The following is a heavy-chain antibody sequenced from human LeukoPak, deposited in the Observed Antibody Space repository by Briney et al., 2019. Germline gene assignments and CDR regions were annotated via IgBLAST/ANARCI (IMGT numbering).Heavy chain of an antibody. CDR1: GYTFTSYD. Sequence: ASVKVSCKASGYTFTSYDINWVRQATGQGLEWMGWMNPNSGNTGYAQKFQGRVTMTRNTSISTAYMELSSLRSDDTAVYYCARGTSNYYDSSGYNRYWGQGTLVTVSS. V-gene: IGHV1-8*01. J-gene: IGHJ4*02. CDR3: ARGTSNYYDSSGYNRY. CDR2: MNPNSGNT. D-gene: IGHD3-22*01.